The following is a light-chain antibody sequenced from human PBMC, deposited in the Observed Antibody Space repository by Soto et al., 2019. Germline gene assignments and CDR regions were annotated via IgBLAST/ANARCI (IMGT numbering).Light chain of an antibody. V-gene: IGLV4-69*01. Sequence: QSVLTQSPSASASLGPSVKLTCTLSSGHSTYAIAWHQQQPEKGPRYLMKLDSDGSHSKGDGIPDRFSGSSSGADRYLTISSLQSEDEADYYCQTWTTGIQVIFGGGTKLTVL. CDR3: QTWTTGIQVI. CDR1: SGHSTYA. CDR2: LDSDGSH. J-gene: IGLJ2*01.